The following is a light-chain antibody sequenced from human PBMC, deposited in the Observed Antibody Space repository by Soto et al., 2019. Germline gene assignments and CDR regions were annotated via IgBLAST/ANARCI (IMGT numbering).Light chain of an antibody. CDR3: QQYGSSGT. V-gene: IGKV3-20*01. J-gene: IGKJ1*01. CDR2: GAS. CDR1: QSVSTN. Sequence: DMVMTQSPATLSVSPGERATLSCRASQSVSTNLAWYQQKPGQAPRLLIYGASTRATGIPDRFSGSGSGTDFTLTISRLEPEDFAVYYCQQYGSSGTFGQGTKVDIK.